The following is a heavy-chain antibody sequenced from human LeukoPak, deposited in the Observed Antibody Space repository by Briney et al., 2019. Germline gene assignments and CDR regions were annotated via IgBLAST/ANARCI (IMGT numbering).Heavy chain of an antibody. CDR1: SGSISSGDYY. J-gene: IGHJ4*02. D-gene: IGHD2-2*01. V-gene: IGHV4-30-4*01. Sequence: PSETLSLTCTVSSGSISSGDYYWSWIRQPPGKGLEWIGYIYYSGSTYYNPSLKSRVTISVDTSKNQFSLKLSSVTAADTAVYYCARELSCSSTSCYDYWGQGTLVTVSS. CDR3: ARELSCSSTSCYDY. CDR2: IYYSGST.